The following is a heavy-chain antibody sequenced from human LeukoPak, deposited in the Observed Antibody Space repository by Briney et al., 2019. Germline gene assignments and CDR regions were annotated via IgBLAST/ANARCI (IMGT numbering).Heavy chain of an antibody. J-gene: IGHJ4*02. D-gene: IGHD4-23*01. CDR1: GGTFSSYA. V-gene: IGHV1-69*04. CDR2: IIPILGIA. CDR3: ARFDSYGGQYYFDY. Sequence: ASVKVSCKASGGTFSSYAISWVRQAPGQGLEWMGRIIPILGIANYVQKFQGRVTITADKSTSTAYMELSSLRSEDTAVYYCARFDSYGGQYYFDYWGQGTLVTVSS.